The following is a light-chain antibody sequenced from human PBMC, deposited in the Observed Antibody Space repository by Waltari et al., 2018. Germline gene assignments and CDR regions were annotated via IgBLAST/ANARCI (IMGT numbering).Light chain of an antibody. CDR1: QSITTY. V-gene: IGKV1-39*01. CDR3: QQSYNIPPT. J-gene: IGKJ1*01. CDR2: AAS. Sequence: DIHMTQSPSSLSASVGDSVTVTCRASQSITTYLNWYQQKPGKAPRVLIYAASSLRSGVPSRFSGSGSGTDFTLIISSLQPEDIATYYCQQSYNIPPTFGQGTKVEIK.